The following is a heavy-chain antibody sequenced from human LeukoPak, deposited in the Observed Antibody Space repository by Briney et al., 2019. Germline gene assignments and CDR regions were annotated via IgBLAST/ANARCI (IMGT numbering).Heavy chain of an antibody. J-gene: IGHJ4*02. Sequence: GRSLRLSCAASGFTFSSYGMHWVRQAPGKGLEWVAVIWYDGSNKYYADSVKGRFTISRDNSKNTLYLQMNSLRAEDTAVYYCARGGSNSSGWYYFDYWGQGTLVTVSS. CDR3: ARGGSNSSGWYYFDY. CDR2: IWYDGSNK. D-gene: IGHD6-19*01. V-gene: IGHV3-33*01. CDR1: GFTFSSYG.